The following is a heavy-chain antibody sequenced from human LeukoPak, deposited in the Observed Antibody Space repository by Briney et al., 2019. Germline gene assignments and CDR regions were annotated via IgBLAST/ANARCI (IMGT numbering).Heavy chain of an antibody. CDR3: AKIDSPEVVTAPIDY. V-gene: IGHV3-43*01. CDR1: GFTLDDYT. Sequence: GGSLRLSRAASGFTLDDYTMHWVRQAPGKGLEWASLISWDGGSTYYADSVKGRFTISRDNSKNSLYLQMNSLRTEDTALYYCAKIDSPEVVTAPIDYWGQGTLVTVSS. CDR2: ISWDGGST. J-gene: IGHJ4*02. D-gene: IGHD2-21*02.